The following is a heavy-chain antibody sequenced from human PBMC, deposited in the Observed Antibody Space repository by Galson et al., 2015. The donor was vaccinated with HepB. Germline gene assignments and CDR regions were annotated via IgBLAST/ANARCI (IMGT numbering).Heavy chain of an antibody. Sequence: SLRLSCAASGFTFSSYSMNWVRQAPGKGLEWVSSISSSSSYIYYADSVKGRFTISRDNAKNSLYLQMNSLRAEDTAVYYCAREGNPPQVGVFDYWGQGTLVTVSS. CDR1: GFTFSSYS. D-gene: IGHD1-14*01. V-gene: IGHV3-21*01. CDR2: ISSSSSYI. CDR3: AREGNPPQVGVFDY. J-gene: IGHJ4*02.